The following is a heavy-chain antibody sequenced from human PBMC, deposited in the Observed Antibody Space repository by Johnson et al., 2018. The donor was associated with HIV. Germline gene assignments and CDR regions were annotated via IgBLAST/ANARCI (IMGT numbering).Heavy chain of an antibody. CDR2: ISYDGGNK. CDR3: ARGRPRWEPFRGGAFDL. J-gene: IGHJ3*01. V-gene: IGHV3-30*04. Sequence: QVQLVESGGGVVQPGRSLRLSCAASGFTFSSYAMHWVRQAPGKGLEWVAVISYDGGNKYYADSVKGRFTISRDNSKNTLYLQMNSLRAGDTAVYYCARGRPRWEPFRGGAFDLWGQGTMVTVSS. D-gene: IGHD1-26*01. CDR1: GFTFSSYA.